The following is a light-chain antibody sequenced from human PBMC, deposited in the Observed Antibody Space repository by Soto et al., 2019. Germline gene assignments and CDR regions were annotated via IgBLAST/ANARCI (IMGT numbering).Light chain of an antibody. CDR2: DAS. J-gene: IGKJ4*01. CDR1: QTISTY. CDR3: QQSFSSLLS. Sequence: DIQMTQSPSSLSASVGDRVTITCRASQTISTYVTWYQQKPGKAPKALISDASTLQSGVPSRFSGSSSGTDFTLIISSLQPEDIATYYCQQSFSSLLSFGGGTQVEIK. V-gene: IGKV1-39*01.